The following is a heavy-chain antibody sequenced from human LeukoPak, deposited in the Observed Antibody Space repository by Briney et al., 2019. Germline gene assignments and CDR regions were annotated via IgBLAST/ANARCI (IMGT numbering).Heavy chain of an antibody. J-gene: IGHJ4*02. D-gene: IGHD5-12*01. CDR1: GFTFSSYW. CDR3: AKDISGYDYYFDY. CDR2: IKQDGSEK. V-gene: IGHV3-7*03. Sequence: GGSLRLSCAASGFTFSSYWMSWVRQAPGKGLEWVANIKQDGSEKYYVDSVKGRFTISRDNAKNSLYLQMNSLRAEDTALYYCAKDISGYDYYFDYWGQGTLVTVSS.